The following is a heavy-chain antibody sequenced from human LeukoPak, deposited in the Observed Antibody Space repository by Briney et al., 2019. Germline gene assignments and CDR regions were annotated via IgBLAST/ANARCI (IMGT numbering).Heavy chain of an antibody. Sequence: GGSLRLSCAASGFTFSSYAMSWVRQAPGKGLEWVSVISASGGSTYYADSVKGRFTISRDNDRKTWYLQMKSLRSEDTAVYYCARDLDARKWGQGIMVIVSS. CDR1: GFTFSSYA. CDR3: ARDLDARK. D-gene: IGHD2-8*01. CDR2: ISASGGST. J-gene: IGHJ4*02. V-gene: IGHV3-23*01.